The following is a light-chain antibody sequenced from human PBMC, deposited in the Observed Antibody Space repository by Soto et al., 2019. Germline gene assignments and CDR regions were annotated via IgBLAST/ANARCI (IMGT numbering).Light chain of an antibody. V-gene: IGKV1-8*01. CDR1: QGISSY. CDR2: AAS. J-gene: IGKJ4*01. Sequence: AIRMTQSPSSLSASTGDRVTITCRASQGISSYLAWYQQKPGKAPKLLIYAASTLQSGVPSRFSGSGSGTDFTLTISCLQSEDFATYYCQQYYSYTPSLTFGGGTKVEIK. CDR3: QQYYSYTPSLT.